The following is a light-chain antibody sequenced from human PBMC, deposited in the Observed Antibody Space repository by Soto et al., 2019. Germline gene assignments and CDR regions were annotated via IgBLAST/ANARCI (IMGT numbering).Light chain of an antibody. CDR2: KAS. V-gene: IGKV1-5*03. CDR1: QSIRYG. Sequence: DIQMTQSPSTLSASVGDRVTITCRASQSIRYGLAWYQQKPGKAPNLLIYKASSLESGVPSRFSGSGSGTEFTLTISSLQPDDFATYYCQQYNNYWTFGQGTKVEIK. J-gene: IGKJ1*01. CDR3: QQYNNYWT.